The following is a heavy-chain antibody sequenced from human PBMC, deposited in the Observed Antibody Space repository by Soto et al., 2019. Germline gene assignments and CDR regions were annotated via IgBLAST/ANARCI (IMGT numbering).Heavy chain of an antibody. D-gene: IGHD2-8*01. CDR3: ARGDSTDCSNGVCSFFYNHDMDV. CDR2: INPKSGGT. V-gene: IGHV1-2*04. CDR1: GYSFTDYH. Sequence: QVQLVHSGAEVKKPGASVKVSCKASGYSFTDYHIHWVRQAPGQGLEWLGRINPKSGGTSTAQKFQGWVTMTTDTSISTASMELTRLTSDDTAIYYCARGDSTDCSNGVCSFFYNHDMDVWGQGTTVTVSS. J-gene: IGHJ6*02.